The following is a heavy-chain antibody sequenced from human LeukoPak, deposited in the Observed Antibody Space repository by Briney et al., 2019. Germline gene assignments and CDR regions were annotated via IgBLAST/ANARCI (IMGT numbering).Heavy chain of an antibody. V-gene: IGHV4-59*01. CDR2: IYYSGST. J-gene: IGHJ4*01. CDR1: GGSISSYY. Sequence: PSETLSLTCTVSGGSISSYYWSWIRQPPGKGLEWIGYIYYSGSTKYNPSLKSRVTMSVDTSKNQFSLKLSSVTAADTAVYFCASSTSGWHDYWGHGTLVTFSS. D-gene: IGHD6-19*01. CDR3: ASSTSGWHDY.